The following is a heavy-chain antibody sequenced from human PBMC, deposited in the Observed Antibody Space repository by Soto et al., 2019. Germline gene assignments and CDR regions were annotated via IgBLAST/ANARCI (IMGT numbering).Heavy chain of an antibody. V-gene: IGHV4-34*01. CDR1: GGSFSGDY. J-gene: IGHJ3*02. CDR3: ARVGGIGPPKAFDI. CDR2: INHSGST. Sequence: SETLSLTCAVYGGSFSGDYWSWIRQPPGKVLEWIGEINHSGSTNYNPSLKSRVTISVDTSKNQFSLKLSSVTAADTAVYYCARVGGIGPPKAFDIWGQGTMVNVSS. D-gene: IGHD3-3*01.